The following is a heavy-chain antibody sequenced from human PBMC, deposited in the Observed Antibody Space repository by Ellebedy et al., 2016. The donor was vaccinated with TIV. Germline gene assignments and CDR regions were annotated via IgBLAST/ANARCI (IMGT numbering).Heavy chain of an antibody. V-gene: IGHV4-30-4*01. CDR1: GGSISSGDYY. J-gene: IGHJ4*02. CDR3: AREGRYSSSWHYDY. CDR2: IYYGGST. D-gene: IGHD6-13*01. Sequence: MPSETLSPTCTVSGGSISSGDYYWSWIRQPPGKGLEWIGYIYYGGSTYYNPSLKSRFTISVDTSKNQFSLKLSSVTAADTAVYFCAREGRYSSSWHYDYWGQGTLVTVSS.